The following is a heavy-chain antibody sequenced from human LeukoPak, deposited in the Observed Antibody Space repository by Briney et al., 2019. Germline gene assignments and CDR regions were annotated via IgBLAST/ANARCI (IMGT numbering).Heavy chain of an antibody. CDR1: GGSISSYY. Sequence: PSETLSLTCSVSGGSISSYYWSWIRQPPGKGLEWIGYIYYSGSTNYNPSLKSRVTISVDTSKNQFSLRLSSVTAADTAVYYCARSYYDSSGYHEAFDIWGQGTMVTVSS. CDR3: ARSYYDSSGYHEAFDI. D-gene: IGHD3-22*01. V-gene: IGHV4-59*01. J-gene: IGHJ3*02. CDR2: IYYSGST.